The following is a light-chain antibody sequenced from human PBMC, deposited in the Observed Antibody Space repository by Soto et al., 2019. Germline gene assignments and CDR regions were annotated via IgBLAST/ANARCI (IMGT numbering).Light chain of an antibody. V-gene: IGKV3-11*01. CDR1: ESVSNS. CDR2: NAS. Sequence: ETVLTQSAATVSLSRGGIVTLSFMASESVSNSLALYQHKPGQAPRLLIYNASNRATGIPARFSGSGSGTEFTIPISSLVPEDFAVYFCQHRAGWPPAFTFGGGTKVDI. CDR3: QHRAGWPPAFT. J-gene: IGKJ4*01.